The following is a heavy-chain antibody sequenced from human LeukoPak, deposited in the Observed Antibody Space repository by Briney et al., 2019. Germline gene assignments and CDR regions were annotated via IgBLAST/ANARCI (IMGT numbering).Heavy chain of an antibody. D-gene: IGHD2-21*02. CDR3: TRMTAGHDY. CDR2: INHSGYT. V-gene: IGHV4-34*01. J-gene: IGHJ4*02. CDR1: GVSFNDYY. Sequence: SATLSLTCAVSGVSFNDYYWSWVRQTPGKGLEWIGEINHSGYTNDSPSLKSRVTLSIDTSRKQFSLNLRSVTVADTGIYYCTRMTAGHDYWGQGTLVTVSS.